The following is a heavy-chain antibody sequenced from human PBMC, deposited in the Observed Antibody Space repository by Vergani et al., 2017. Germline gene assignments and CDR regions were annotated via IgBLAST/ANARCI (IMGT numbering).Heavy chain of an antibody. CDR2: IYYSGST. J-gene: IGHJ4*02. V-gene: IGHV4-59*01. Sequence: QVQLQESGPGLVKPSETLSLTCTVSGGSISSYYWSWLRQPPGKGLEWMGYIYYSGSTNYNPSLKSRVTISVDTSKNQFALKLSAVTAADTAVYYCASVLGYFAYFDYWGQGTLVTVSS. CDR3: ASVLGYFAYFDY. CDR1: GGSISSYY. D-gene: IGHD5-18*01.